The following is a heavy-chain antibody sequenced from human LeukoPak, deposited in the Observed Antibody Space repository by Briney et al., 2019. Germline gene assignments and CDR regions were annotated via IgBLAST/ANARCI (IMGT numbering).Heavy chain of an antibody. V-gene: IGHV4-39*01. CDR3: ARLSGYSYGHFDY. D-gene: IGHD5-18*01. CDR2: IYYSGST. CDR1: GGSISSSSYY. J-gene: IGHJ4*02. Sequence: SETLSLTCSVSGGSISSSSYYWGWIRQPTGKGLEWIGSIYYSGSTYYNPSLKSRVTISVDTSKNQFSLKLSSVTAADTAVYYCARLSGYSYGHFDYWGQGTLLTVSS.